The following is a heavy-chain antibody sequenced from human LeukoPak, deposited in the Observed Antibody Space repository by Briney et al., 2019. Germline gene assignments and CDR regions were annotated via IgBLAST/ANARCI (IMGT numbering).Heavy chain of an antibody. CDR2: INHSGST. Sequence: GSLRLSCAASGFTFSSYWMSWVRQPPGKGLEWIGEINHSGSTNYNPSLKSRVTISVDTSKNQFSLKLSSVTAADTAVYYCAKTSHYDFWSGCWRDAFDIWGQGTMVTVSS. V-gene: IGHV4-34*08. D-gene: IGHD3-3*01. J-gene: IGHJ3*02. CDR1: GFTFSSYW. CDR3: AKTSHYDFWSGCWRDAFDI.